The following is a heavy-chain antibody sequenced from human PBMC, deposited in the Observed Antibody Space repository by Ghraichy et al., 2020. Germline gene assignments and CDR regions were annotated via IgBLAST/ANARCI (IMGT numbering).Heavy chain of an antibody. CDR1: GGSISSYY. CDR3: ARAGGQLEYYYYYGMDV. Sequence: SETLSLTCTVSGGSISSYYWSWIRQPPGKGLEWIGYIYYSGRTNYNTSLKSRVTISVDTSKNQFSLKLSSVTAADTAVYYCARAGGQLEYYYYYGMDVWGQGTTVTVSS. CDR2: IYYSGRT. D-gene: IGHD2-2*01. J-gene: IGHJ6*02. V-gene: IGHV4-59*01.